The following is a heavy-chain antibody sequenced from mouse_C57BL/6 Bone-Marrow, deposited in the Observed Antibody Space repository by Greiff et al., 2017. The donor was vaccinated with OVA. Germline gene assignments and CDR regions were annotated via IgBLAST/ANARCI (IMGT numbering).Heavy chain of an antibody. J-gene: IGHJ4*01. D-gene: IGHD2-4*01. CDR3: GRGALYYDYGGAMDY. Sequence: EVKLVESGPGLVKPSQSLSLTCSVTGYSITSGYYWNWIRQFPGNKLEWMGYISYDGSNNYNPSLKNRISITRDTSKNQFFLKLNSVTTEDTATYYCGRGALYYDYGGAMDYWGQGTSVTVSS. V-gene: IGHV3-6*01. CDR1: GYSITSGYY. CDR2: ISYDGSN.